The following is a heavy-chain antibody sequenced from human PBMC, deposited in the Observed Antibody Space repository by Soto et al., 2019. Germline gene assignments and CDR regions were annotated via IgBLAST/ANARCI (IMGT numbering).Heavy chain of an antibody. CDR2: ISSSSSYI. J-gene: IGHJ6*02. Sequence: EVQLVESGGGLVKPGGSLRLSCAASGFTFSSYSMNWVRQAPGKGLEWVSSISSSSSYIYYADSVKGRFTISRDNAKNSLYLQMNSLRAEDTAVYYCARGGYDFWSGYLYYYYGMDVWGQGTTVTVSS. V-gene: IGHV3-21*01. D-gene: IGHD3-3*01. CDR3: ARGGYDFWSGYLYYYYGMDV. CDR1: GFTFSSYS.